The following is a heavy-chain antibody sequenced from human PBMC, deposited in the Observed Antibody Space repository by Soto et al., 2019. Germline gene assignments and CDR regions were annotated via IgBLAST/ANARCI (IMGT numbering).Heavy chain of an antibody. D-gene: IGHD1-1*01. V-gene: IGHV1-18*01. CDR1: GYTFTSYG. CDR3: ARGRYGDY. Sequence: QVHLVQSGAEVKKPGASVKVSCKASGYTFTSYGITWVRQAPGQGLEWMGWISAHNGNTDYAQKLQDRVIVTRDTSTRTAYMAPRGLRSDDTAVYYCARGRYGDYWGQGALVTVSS. J-gene: IGHJ4*02. CDR2: ISAHNGNT.